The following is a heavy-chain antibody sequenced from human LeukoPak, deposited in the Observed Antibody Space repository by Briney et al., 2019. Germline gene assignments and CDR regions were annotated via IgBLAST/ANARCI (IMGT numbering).Heavy chain of an antibody. CDR1: GFTFSSYW. V-gene: IGHV3-7*01. D-gene: IGHD6-13*01. J-gene: IGHJ6*03. Sequence: GGSLRLSCAASGFTFSSYWMSWVRQAPGKGLEWVANIKQDGSEKYYVDFVKGRFTISRDNAENSLYLQMNSLRAEDTAVYYCARGIAAAGTIYDYCYYMDVWGKGTTVTVSS. CDR3: ARGIAAAGTIYDYCYYMDV. CDR2: IKQDGSEK.